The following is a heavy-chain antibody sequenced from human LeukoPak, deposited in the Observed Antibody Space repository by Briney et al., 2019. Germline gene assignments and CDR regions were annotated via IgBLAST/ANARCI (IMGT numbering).Heavy chain of an antibody. J-gene: IGHJ6*02. CDR1: GYTFTSYA. D-gene: IGHD6-6*01. CDR3: ARTHLAALYYYGMDV. Sequence: ASVKVSCKASGYTFTSYAMHWVRQAPGQRLEWMGWINAGNGNTKYSRKSQGRVTITRDTSASTAYMELSSLRSEDTAVYYCARTHLAALYYYGMDVWGQGTTVTVSS. CDR2: INAGNGNT. V-gene: IGHV1-3*01.